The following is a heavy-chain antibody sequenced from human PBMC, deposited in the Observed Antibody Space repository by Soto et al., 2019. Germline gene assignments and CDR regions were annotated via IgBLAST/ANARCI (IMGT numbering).Heavy chain of an antibody. V-gene: IGHV4-34*01. CDR2: INHSGST. J-gene: IGHJ4*02. D-gene: IGHD3-10*01. CDR3: ARSYYGSGSSYFDY. Sequence: PSETLSLTCAVYGGSFSGYYWSWIRQPPGKGLEWIGEINHSGSTNYNPSLKSRVTISVDTSKNQFSLKLSSVTAADTAVYYCARSYYGSGSSYFDYWGQGTLVTVSS. CDR1: GGSFSGYY.